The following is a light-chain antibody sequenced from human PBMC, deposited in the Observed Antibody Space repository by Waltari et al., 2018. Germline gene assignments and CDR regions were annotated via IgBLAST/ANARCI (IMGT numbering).Light chain of an antibody. CDR2: DVS. V-gene: IGLV2-14*03. CDR1: SRDVGPYKF. CDR3: SSYTSSNTWV. J-gene: IGLJ3*02. Sequence: QSALTQAASVSGSSGQSNTLSCIGNSRDVGPYKFFSWYQQHPGKAPKLIIYDVSNRPSGVSSRFSGSKSGNTASLTISGLQAEDEADYYCSSYTSSNTWVFGGGTKLTVL.